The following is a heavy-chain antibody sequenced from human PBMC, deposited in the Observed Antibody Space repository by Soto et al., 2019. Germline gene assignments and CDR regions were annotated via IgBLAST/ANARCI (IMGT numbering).Heavy chain of an antibody. Sequence: QVHLVQSGAEVKTPGASVKVSCKTSGYPFPSFEVHWVRQAPGQRPEWMGGISNAGSGSTKYSQKFQDRLTITGDRRATTVYMSLSSLTSEDTAIYYCARESSHYQDCFQNWGQGTLVTVS. D-gene: IGHD2-21*02. V-gene: IGHV1-3*01. J-gene: IGHJ4*02. CDR3: ARESSHYQDCFQN. CDR1: GYPFPSFE. CDR2: ISNAGSGST.